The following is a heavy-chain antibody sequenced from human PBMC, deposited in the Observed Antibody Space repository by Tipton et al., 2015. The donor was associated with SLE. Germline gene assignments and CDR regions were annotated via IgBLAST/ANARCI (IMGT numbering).Heavy chain of an antibody. Sequence: TLSLTCTVSGGSFSSGGYYWSWVRQSAGKGLEWIGRIYISGSTNYNPSFESRVTISRDTSKNQFSLKLSSVTAADTAVYYCARGFGNSFKRAFDIWGQGTLVTVSS. V-gene: IGHV4-61*02. D-gene: IGHD4-23*01. CDR3: ARGFGNSFKRAFDI. CDR1: GGSFSSGGYY. J-gene: IGHJ3*02. CDR2: IYISGST.